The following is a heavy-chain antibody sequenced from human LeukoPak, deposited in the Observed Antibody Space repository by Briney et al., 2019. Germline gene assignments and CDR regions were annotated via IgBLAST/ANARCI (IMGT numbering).Heavy chain of an antibody. V-gene: IGHV3-23*01. Sequence: AGGSLRLSCAASGFTFSSYAMSWVRQAPGEGLEWVSGISGSGDRTFYADSVKGRFTISRDNSKNTLYLQMNSLRAEDTALYYCSKTSGGNYWGQGTLVTVS. D-gene: IGHD2-15*01. CDR2: ISGSGDRT. CDR1: GFTFSSYA. CDR3: SKTSGGNY. J-gene: IGHJ4*02.